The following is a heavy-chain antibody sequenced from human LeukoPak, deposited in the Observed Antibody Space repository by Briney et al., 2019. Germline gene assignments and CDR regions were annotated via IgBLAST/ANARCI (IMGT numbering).Heavy chain of an antibody. Sequence: PSETLSLTCAVYGGSFSGYYWSWIRQPPGKGLEWIGEINHSGSTNYNPSLKSRVTISVDTSKNQFSLKLSSVTAADTAVYYCARGRIAAPALDYWGQGTLVTVSS. V-gene: IGHV4-34*01. D-gene: IGHD6-13*01. J-gene: IGHJ4*02. CDR1: GGSFSGYY. CDR2: INHSGST. CDR3: ARGRIAAPALDY.